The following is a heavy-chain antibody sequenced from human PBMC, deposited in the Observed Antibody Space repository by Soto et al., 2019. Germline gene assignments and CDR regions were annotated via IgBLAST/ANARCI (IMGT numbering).Heavy chain of an antibody. D-gene: IGHD6-13*01. CDR2: ISYDGSNK. CDR1: GFSFSSYG. V-gene: IGHV3-30*18. J-gene: IGHJ4*02. CDR3: AKDVGFSNSWYLVY. Sequence: QVQLVESGGGVVQPGRSLRLSCAASGFSFSSYGMHWVRQAPGKGLKWVAVISYDGSNKYYADSVKGRFTISRDNSKSTLYLQMNSMRAEDTAVYYCAKDVGFSNSWYLVYWGQGTLVTVSS.